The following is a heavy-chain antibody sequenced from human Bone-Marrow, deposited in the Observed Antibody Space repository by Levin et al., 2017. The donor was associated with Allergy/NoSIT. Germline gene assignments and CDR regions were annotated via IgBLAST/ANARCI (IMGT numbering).Heavy chain of an antibody. Sequence: LRLSCAVSGGSISSGGYSWSWIRQPPGKGLEWIGYIYHSGSTYYNPSLKSRVTISVDRSKNQFSLKLSSVTAADTAVYYCARPRGVLRYFDWLLWPHTPKGGWFDPWGQGTLVTVSS. J-gene: IGHJ5*02. CDR2: IYHSGST. V-gene: IGHV4-30-2*01. CDR3: ARPRGVLRYFDWLLWPHTPKGGWFDP. CDR1: GGSISSGGYS. D-gene: IGHD3-9*01.